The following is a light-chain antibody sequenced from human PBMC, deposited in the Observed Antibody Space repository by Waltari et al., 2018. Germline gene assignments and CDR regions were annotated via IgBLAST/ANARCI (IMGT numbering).Light chain of an antibody. Sequence: SYELTQPPSVSVSPGQTAKITCSGDTLPKQYAYWYQQKPGQAPVVDIYQDTQRPSGIPEPFSGSSSGTTVTLTISDVQAADEAVYHCQSADSTNTYVIFGGGTQLTVL. J-gene: IGLJ2*01. V-gene: IGLV3-25*03. CDR1: TLPKQY. CDR3: QSADSTNTYVI. CDR2: QDT.